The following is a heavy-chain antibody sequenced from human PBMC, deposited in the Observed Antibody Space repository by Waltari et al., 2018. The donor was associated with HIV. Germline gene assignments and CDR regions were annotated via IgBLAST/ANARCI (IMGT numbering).Heavy chain of an antibody. CDR2: IWYDGSNT. V-gene: IGHV3-33*01. CDR1: GFTVSTYG. Sequence: QVQLVESGGGVVQPGRSLRPSCAASGFTVSTYGMHWVRQAPGKGLEWVAVIWYDGSNTYYTDSVKGRFTISRDNSKNTLYLQMYSLRAEDTAVYYCARDVQGYCGGERCFYGMDVWGQGTTVTVSS. J-gene: IGHJ6*02. D-gene: IGHD2-21*01. CDR3: ARDVQGYCGGERCFYGMDV.